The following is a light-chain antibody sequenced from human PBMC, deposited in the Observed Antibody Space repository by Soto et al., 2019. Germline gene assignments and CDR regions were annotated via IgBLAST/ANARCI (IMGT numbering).Light chain of an antibody. CDR2: GAT. J-gene: IGKJ1*01. CDR3: QQYNDNWPT. CDR1: QSVSSN. Sequence: EIVMTQSPATLSVSPGERATLSCRASQSVSSNLAWYQHRPGQAPRLLIYGATNRATGFPARFSGSGSGTEFTLTISGLQSEDFAVYYCQQYNDNWPTFGQGTKVDIK. V-gene: IGKV3-15*01.